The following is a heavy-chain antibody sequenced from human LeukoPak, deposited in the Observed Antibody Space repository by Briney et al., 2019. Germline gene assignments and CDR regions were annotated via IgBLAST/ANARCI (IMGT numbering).Heavy chain of an antibody. CDR3: AKDGSYYFDY. CDR1: GFTFSSYG. Sequence: GGSLRLSCAASGFTFSSYGMHWVRLAPGKGLEWVAVISYDGSNKYYADSVKGRFTISRDNSKNTLYLQMNSLRAEDTAVYYCAKDGSYYFDYWGQGTLVTVSS. V-gene: IGHV3-30*18. J-gene: IGHJ4*02. D-gene: IGHD1-26*01. CDR2: ISYDGSNK.